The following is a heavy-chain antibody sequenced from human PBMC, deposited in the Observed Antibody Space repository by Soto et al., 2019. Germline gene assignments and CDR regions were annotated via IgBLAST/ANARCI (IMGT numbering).Heavy chain of an antibody. CDR1: GGSISRISYY. Sequence: SETLSLTCTVSGGSISRISYYWGWFRQPPGKGLEWIGTIYYSGSTFYHPSLKSRVTISLDASKNQFSLNLTSVTTTDTAVYYCARHGSYWGQGTLVTVSS. J-gene: IGHJ4*02. V-gene: IGHV4-39*01. CDR3: ARHGSY. CDR2: IYYSGST.